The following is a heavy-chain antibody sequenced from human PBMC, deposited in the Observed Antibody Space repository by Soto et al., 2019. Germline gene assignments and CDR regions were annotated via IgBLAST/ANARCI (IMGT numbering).Heavy chain of an antibody. CDR2: IRSSSSYI. J-gene: IGHJ4*02. CDR1: GFTFSSYS. Sequence: EVQLVESGGGLVKPGGSLRLSCAASGFTFSSYSMNWVRQAPGKGLEWVSSIRSSSSYIYYADSVKGRFTISRDNAKNSLYLQMNSLRAEDTAVYYCARDEYDFWSGSPGGYFDYWGQGTLVTVSS. D-gene: IGHD3-3*01. CDR3: ARDEYDFWSGSPGGYFDY. V-gene: IGHV3-21*01.